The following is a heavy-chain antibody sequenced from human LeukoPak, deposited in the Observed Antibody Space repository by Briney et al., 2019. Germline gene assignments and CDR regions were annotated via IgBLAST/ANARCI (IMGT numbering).Heavy chain of an antibody. Sequence: KPSETLSLTCTVSGGSISSYYWSWIRQPPGKGREGVGYIYYSGSTNYNPSLKRRVTISVDTSKNEFSRKRSSVTAADTAVYYCARTPLMYSSSWYSRSYYYYMDVWGKGTTVTVSS. CDR2: IYYSGST. J-gene: IGHJ6*03. D-gene: IGHD6-13*01. CDR3: ARTPLMYSSSWYSRSYYYYMDV. V-gene: IGHV4-59*01. CDR1: GGSISSYY.